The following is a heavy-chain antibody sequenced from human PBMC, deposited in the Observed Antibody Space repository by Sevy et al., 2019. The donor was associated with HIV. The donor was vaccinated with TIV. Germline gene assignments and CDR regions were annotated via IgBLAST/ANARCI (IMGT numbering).Heavy chain of an antibody. Sequence: SETLSLTCTVSGGSISSGDYYWSWIRQPPGKGLGWIGYIYYSGSTYYNPSLKSRVTISVDTSKNQFSLKLSSVTAADTAVYYCAREMTTSGWFDPWGQGTLVTVSS. CDR1: GGSISSGDYY. V-gene: IGHV4-30-4*01. D-gene: IGHD4-17*01. CDR3: AREMTTSGWFDP. J-gene: IGHJ5*02. CDR2: IYYSGST.